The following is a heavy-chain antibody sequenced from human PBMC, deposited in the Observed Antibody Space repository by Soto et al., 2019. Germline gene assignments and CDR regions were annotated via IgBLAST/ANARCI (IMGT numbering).Heavy chain of an antibody. Sequence: GGSLRLSCAASGFTFSSYAMSWVRQAPGKGLEWVSAISGSGGSTYYADSVKGRFTISRDNSKNTLYLQMNSLRAEDTAVYYCASTPMAEVCSGGSCYRYYYYGMDVWGQGTTVTVSS. J-gene: IGHJ6*02. D-gene: IGHD2-15*01. CDR3: ASTPMAEVCSGGSCYRYYYYGMDV. CDR2: ISGSGGST. V-gene: IGHV3-23*01. CDR1: GFTFSSYA.